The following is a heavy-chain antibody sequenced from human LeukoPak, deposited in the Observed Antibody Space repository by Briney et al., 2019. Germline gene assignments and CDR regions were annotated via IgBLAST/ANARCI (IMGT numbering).Heavy chain of an antibody. CDR1: GFSFSSYW. CDR3: ARDHYGGNSDY. D-gene: IGHD4-23*01. J-gene: IGHJ4*02. Sequence: GGSLRLSCAASGFSFSSYWMHWVRQAPGKGLVWVSRINTDGSATYYADSVKGRFTISRDNAKNTLYLQMNSLRAEDTAVYYCARDHYGGNSDYWGQGTLVTVSS. V-gene: IGHV3-74*01. CDR2: INTDGSAT.